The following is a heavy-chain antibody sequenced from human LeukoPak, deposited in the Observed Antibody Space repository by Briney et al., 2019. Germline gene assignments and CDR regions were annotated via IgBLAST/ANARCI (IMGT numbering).Heavy chain of an antibody. CDR2: ISYDGSNK. CDR3: ARDGQSYYYDSSGYYGAFDI. D-gene: IGHD3-22*01. V-gene: IGHV3-30*03. CDR1: GFTLSSYG. Sequence: GGSLRLSCAASGFTLSSYGMHWVRQAPGKGLEWVAVISYDGSNKYYADSVKGRFTISRDNSKNTLYLQMNSLRAEDTAVYYCARDGQSYYYDSSGYYGAFDIWGQGTMVTVSS. J-gene: IGHJ3*02.